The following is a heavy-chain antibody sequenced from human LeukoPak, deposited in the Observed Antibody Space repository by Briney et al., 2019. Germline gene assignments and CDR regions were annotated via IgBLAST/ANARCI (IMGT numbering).Heavy chain of an antibody. CDR2: IFYSRGS. V-gene: IGHV4-39*01. J-gene: IGHJ4*02. CDR3: TRQTARGSHHFDY. D-gene: IGHD2-21*02. Sequence: SETLSLTCLVSGVSISSVNYYWGWTRDPPGKGLDWFGNIFYSRGSYYQRSVKFRLTISEDAYKNQLSLRLSSVTATDTDVYFCTRQTARGSHHFDYWGQGTLVTVSS. CDR1: GVSISSVNYY.